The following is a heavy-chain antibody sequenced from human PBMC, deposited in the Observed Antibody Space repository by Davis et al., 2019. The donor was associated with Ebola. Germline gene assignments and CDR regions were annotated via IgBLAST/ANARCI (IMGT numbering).Heavy chain of an antibody. Sequence: PSETLSLTCTVSGGSISSGSYYWSWIRQPAGKGLEWIGHIYTSGSTNYNPSLKSRVTISVDTSKNQFSLKLSSVTAADTAVYYCARGGYSSSWYGYPPDYWGQGTLVTVSS. CDR1: GGSISSGSYY. V-gene: IGHV4-61*09. CDR3: ARGGYSSSWYGYPPDY. D-gene: IGHD6-13*01. J-gene: IGHJ4*02. CDR2: IYTSGST.